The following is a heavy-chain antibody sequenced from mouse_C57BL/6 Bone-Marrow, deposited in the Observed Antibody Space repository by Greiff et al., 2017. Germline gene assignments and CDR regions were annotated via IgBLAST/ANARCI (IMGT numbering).Heavy chain of an antibody. J-gene: IGHJ3*01. CDR3: ARLDYDYDGGFAY. D-gene: IGHD2-4*01. CDR2: IDPSDSET. Sequence: QVQLQQSGAELVRPGSSVKLSCKASGYTFTSYWMHWVKQRPIQGLEWIGNIDPSDSETHYNQKFKDKATLTVDKSSSTAYMQLSSLTSEDSAVYYWARLDYDYDGGFAYWGQGTLVTVSA. CDR1: GYTFTSYW. V-gene: IGHV1-52*01.